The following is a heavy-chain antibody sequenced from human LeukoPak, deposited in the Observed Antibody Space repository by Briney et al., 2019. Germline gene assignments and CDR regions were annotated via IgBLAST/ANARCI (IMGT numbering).Heavy chain of an antibody. CDR2: IYYSGST. CDR1: GGSISSHY. CDR3: ARLRGYCSSTSCLLRGNWFDP. D-gene: IGHD2-2*01. V-gene: IGHV4-59*08. J-gene: IGHJ5*02. Sequence: SETLSLTCTVSGGSISSHYWSWIRQPPGKGLEWIGYIYYSGSTNYNPSLKSRVTISVDTSKNQFSLKLSSVTAADTAVYYCARLRGYCSSTSCLLRGNWFDPWGQGTLVTVSS.